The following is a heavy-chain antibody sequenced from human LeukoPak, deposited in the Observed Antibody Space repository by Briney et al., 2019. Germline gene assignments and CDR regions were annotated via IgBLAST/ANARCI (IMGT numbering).Heavy chain of an antibody. CDR1: GFTFSTYS. J-gene: IGHJ4*02. V-gene: IGHV3-21*01. Sequence: SGGSLRLSCAASGFTFSTYSMNWVRQVPGKGLEWVSYISSSGSYIYYADSVKGRFTISRDNAKNSLYLQVNSLRAEDTAVYYCARANIVASSHFDYWGQGTLVTVSS. D-gene: IGHD6-13*01. CDR3: ARANIVASSHFDY. CDR2: ISSSGSYI.